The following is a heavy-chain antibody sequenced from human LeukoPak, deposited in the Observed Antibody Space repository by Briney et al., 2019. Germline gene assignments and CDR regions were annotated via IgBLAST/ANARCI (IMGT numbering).Heavy chain of an antibody. CDR3: AHYLTFGGVIASDY. J-gene: IGHJ4*02. CDR2: IYWDDDK. V-gene: IGHV2-5*02. CDR1: GFSLSTSGVG. Sequence: SGPTLVKPTQTLTLTCTFSGFSLSTSGVGVGWIHQPPGKALEWLALIYWDDDKRYSPSLKSRLTITKDTSKNQVVLTMTNMDPVDTATYYCAHYLTFGGVIASDYWGQGTLVTVSS. D-gene: IGHD3-16*02.